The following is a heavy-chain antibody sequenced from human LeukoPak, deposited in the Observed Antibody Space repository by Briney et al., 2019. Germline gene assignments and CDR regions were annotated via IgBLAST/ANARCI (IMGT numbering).Heavy chain of an antibody. CDR2: INHRGST. CDR1: DASLSDHY. Sequence: SETLSLTCAVYDASLSDHYWTWIRQSPGKGLEWIGEINHRGSTNYNPSFKSRVTISVDTSKNQFSLKLSSVTAADTAVYYCAGQRGYSGYDLDYWGQGTLVTVSS. D-gene: IGHD5-12*01. J-gene: IGHJ4*02. V-gene: IGHV4-34*01. CDR3: AGQRGYSGYDLDY.